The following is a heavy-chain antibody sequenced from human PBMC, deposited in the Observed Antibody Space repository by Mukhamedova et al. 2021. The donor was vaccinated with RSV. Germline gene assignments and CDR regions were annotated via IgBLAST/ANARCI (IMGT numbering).Heavy chain of an antibody. J-gene: IGHJ4*02. CDR2: ISSSSSTI. Sequence: GKGLEWVSYISSSSSTIYYADSVKGRFTISRDNAKNSLYLQMNSMRDEDTAVYYCARDFLAVAGLGSHYFDYWGQGTLVNVSS. CDR3: ARDFLAVAGLGSHYFDY. V-gene: IGHV3-48*02. D-gene: IGHD6-19*01.